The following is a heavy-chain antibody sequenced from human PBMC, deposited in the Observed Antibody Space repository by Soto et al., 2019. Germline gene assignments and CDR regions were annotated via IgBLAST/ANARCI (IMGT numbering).Heavy chain of an antibody. CDR1: GGSISGHY. CDR3: ARITRPDSDALYYFDY. Sequence: SETLSVTCTVSGGSISGHYCSWIRQPPGKGLEWIGYTHYSGSTNYNPSLKSRMSISVDTSKNHCSLSLSSVTAADTAVYFCARITRPDSDALYYFDYQGQVLLVTVSP. J-gene: IGHJ4*02. CDR2: THYSGST. D-gene: IGHD5-18*01. V-gene: IGHV4-59*11.